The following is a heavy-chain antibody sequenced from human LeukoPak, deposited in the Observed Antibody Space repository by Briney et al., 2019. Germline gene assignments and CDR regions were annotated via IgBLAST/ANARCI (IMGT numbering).Heavy chain of an antibody. V-gene: IGHV1-69*04. J-gene: IGHJ4*02. Sequence: SVKVSCKASGGTFSSYAISWVRQAPGQGLEWMGRIIPILGIANYAQKFQGRVTITADKSTSTAYMELSSLRSEDTAVYYCARDNAEWEPPVDYWGQGTLVTVSS. CDR3: ARDNAEWEPPVDY. CDR2: IIPILGIA. D-gene: IGHD1-26*01. CDR1: GGTFSSYA.